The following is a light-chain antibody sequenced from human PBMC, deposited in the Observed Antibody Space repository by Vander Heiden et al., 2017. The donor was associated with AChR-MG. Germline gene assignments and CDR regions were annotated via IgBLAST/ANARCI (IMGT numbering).Light chain of an antibody. CDR3: AAWDDSLIGYV. J-gene: IGLJ1*01. CDR1: SPNIGRNT. CDR2: SNT. Sequence: QSVLTQPPSASGTPGQRVTISCSGSSPNIGRNTVNWYQQLPGTAPKLLIYSNTQRPSRVPDRFSGSKSGTSASLAISGLQSEDEADYYCAAWDDSLIGYVFGTGTKVTVL. V-gene: IGLV1-44*01.